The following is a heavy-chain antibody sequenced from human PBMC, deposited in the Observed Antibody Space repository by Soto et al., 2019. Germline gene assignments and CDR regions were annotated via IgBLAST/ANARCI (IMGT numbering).Heavy chain of an antibody. J-gene: IGHJ6*02. CDR3: ARDGKDYGSGSYYNDYYYYGMDV. CDR1: GGTFSSYA. V-gene: IGHV1-69*01. Sequence: QVQLVQSGAEVKKPGSSVNVSCKASGGTFSSYAISWVRQASGQGLEWMGGIIPIFGTANYAQKLQGRVTITADESTSTAYMELSSLRSEDTAVYYCARDGKDYGSGSYYNDYYYYGMDVWGQGTTVTVSS. CDR2: IIPIFGTA. D-gene: IGHD3-10*01.